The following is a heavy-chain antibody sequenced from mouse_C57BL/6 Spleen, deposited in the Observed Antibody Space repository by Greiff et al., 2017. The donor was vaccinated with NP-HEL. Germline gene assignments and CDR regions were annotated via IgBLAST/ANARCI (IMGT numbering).Heavy chain of an antibody. D-gene: IGHD2-5*01. CDR2: IYPGSGST. CDR3: ARRGSYSNYDWFAY. V-gene: IGHV1-55*01. Sequence: VQLQQPGAELVKPGASVKMSCKASGYTFTSYWITWVKQRPGQGLEWIGDIYPGSGSTNYNEKFKSKATLTVDTSSSTAYMQLSSLTSEDSAVYYCARRGSYSNYDWFAYWGQGTLVTVSA. J-gene: IGHJ3*01. CDR1: GYTFTSYW.